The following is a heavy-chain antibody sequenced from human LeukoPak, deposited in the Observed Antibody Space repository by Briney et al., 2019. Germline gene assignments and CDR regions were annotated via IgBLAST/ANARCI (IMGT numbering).Heavy chain of an antibody. J-gene: IGHJ4*02. CDR1: GGSISSGDYY. Sequence: SETLSLTCTVSGGSISSGDYYWSWIRQPPGKGLEWIGYIYYSGSTYYNPSLKSRVTISVDTSKNQFSLKLSSVTAADTAVYYCARGGYDFWSGYQVDWGQGTLVTVSS. CDR3: ARGGYDFWSGYQVD. D-gene: IGHD3-3*01. CDR2: IYYSGST. V-gene: IGHV4-30-4*01.